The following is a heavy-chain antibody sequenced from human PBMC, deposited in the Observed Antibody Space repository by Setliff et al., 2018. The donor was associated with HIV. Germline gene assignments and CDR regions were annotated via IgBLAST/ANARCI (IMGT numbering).Heavy chain of an antibody. D-gene: IGHD5-12*01. V-gene: IGHV3-7*01. J-gene: IGHJ6*02. CDR2: IKQDGSEK. CDR3: ARGGGYDSYYYYYYGMDV. Sequence: GSLRLSCAASGFTFSSYWMSWVRQAPGKGLEWVANIKQDGSEKYYVDSVKGRFTISRDNAKNSLYLQMNSLRAEDTAVYYCARGGGYDSYYYYYYGMDVWGQGTTVTV. CDR1: GFTFSSYW.